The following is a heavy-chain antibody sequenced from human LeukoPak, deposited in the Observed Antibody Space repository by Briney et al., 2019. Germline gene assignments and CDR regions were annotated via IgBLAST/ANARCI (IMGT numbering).Heavy chain of an antibody. CDR2: IYPSGST. J-gene: IGHJ4*02. CDR1: RYSISSVYY. D-gene: IGHD3-22*01. V-gene: IGHV4-38-2*02. Sequence: SETLSLTCTVSRYSISSVYYWAWIGHPPGKGLEWIGSIYPSGSTYYNPSLKSRVTISVDTSKSHFSLKLSSVTAADTAVYYCARRVHYYDTSGYSYYFDYWGQGTLVTVSS. CDR3: ARRVHYYDTSGYSYYFDY.